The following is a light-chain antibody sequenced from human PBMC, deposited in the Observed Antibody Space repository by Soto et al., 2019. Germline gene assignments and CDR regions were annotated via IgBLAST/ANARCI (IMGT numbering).Light chain of an antibody. CDR2: GAS. Sequence: DIQMTQSPPSLSATVGDRITITCQASQDISNYLSWYQQKPGKAPDLLIYGASNLEPGVPSTISGSGSGTDFSLTISSLQHEDIATYYCQQYDNLPITFGQGTRLEIK. V-gene: IGKV1-33*01. CDR1: QDISNY. CDR3: QQYDNLPIT. J-gene: IGKJ5*01.